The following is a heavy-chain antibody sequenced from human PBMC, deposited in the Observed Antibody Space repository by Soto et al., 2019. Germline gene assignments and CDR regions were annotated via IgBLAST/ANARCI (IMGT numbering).Heavy chain of an antibody. Sequence: GGSLRLSCAASGFTFSDYYMSWIRQAPGKGLEWVSYISSSGSTIYYADSVKGRFTISRDNAKNSLYLQMNSLRAEDTAVYYCAREIVLMVYAGPYYYYMDVWGKGTTVPVSS. CDR3: AREIVLMVYAGPYYYYMDV. D-gene: IGHD2-8*01. CDR1: GFTFSDYY. J-gene: IGHJ6*03. CDR2: ISSSGSTI. V-gene: IGHV3-11*01.